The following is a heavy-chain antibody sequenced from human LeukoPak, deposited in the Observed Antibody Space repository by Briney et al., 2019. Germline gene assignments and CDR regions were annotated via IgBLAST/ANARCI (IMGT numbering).Heavy chain of an antibody. J-gene: IGHJ4*02. D-gene: IGHD2-2*03. V-gene: IGHV1-46*01. CDR2: INPSGGST. CDR3: ARDGYCSSTSCYCDY. Sequence: ASVKVSCKASGYTFTSYYMHWVRQAPGQGLEWVGIINPSGGSTSYAQKFQGRVTMTRDTSTSTVYMELSSLRSEDTAVYCCARDGYCSSTSCYCDYWGQGTLVTVSS. CDR1: GYTFTSYY.